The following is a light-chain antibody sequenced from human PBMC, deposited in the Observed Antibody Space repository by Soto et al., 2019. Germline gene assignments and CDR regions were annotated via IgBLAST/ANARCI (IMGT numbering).Light chain of an antibody. CDR3: QQYDSTPTT. CDR1: QSVNSNY. Sequence: EIVLTQSPGTLSLSPGDRATLSCRASQSVNSNYLAWYQRKPGQAPRLLIYGASNRATDIPYRFSASGSGTDITRTITRLEAEDFAVYYSQQYDSTPTTFGQGTKVEVK. V-gene: IGKV3-20*01. CDR2: GAS. J-gene: IGKJ1*01.